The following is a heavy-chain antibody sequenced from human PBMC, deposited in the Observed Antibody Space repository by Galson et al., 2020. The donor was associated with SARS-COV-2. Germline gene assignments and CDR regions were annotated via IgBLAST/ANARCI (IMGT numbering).Heavy chain of an antibody. CDR2: ISGGGGST. J-gene: IGHJ4*02. CDR3: AKDRGNDYGDQLDF. Sequence: GGSLRLSCAASRFTFSRYALAWVRQAPGKGLEWVSGISGGGGSTYYVDSVKGRFTISRDTSQNTVHLQMSSLRAEDTAVYYCAKDRGNDYGDQLDFWGQGTLVTVSS. V-gene: IGHV3-23*01. D-gene: IGHD4-17*01. CDR1: RFTFSRYA.